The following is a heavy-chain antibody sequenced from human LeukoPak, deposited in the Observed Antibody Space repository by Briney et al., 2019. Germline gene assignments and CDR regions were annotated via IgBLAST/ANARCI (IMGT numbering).Heavy chain of an antibody. D-gene: IGHD6-13*01. CDR1: GFTFENYA. J-gene: IGHJ4*02. Sequence: PGGSLRLSCAASGFTFENYAMHWVRQAPGKGLEWGAGMSWDSGNIGYADSVKGRFTISRDNAKNSLYLQMNSLRAEDTALYYCAKSLGSTMYYFDYWGQGTLVTVSS. CDR2: MSWDSGNI. CDR3: AKSLGSTMYYFDY. V-gene: IGHV3-9*01.